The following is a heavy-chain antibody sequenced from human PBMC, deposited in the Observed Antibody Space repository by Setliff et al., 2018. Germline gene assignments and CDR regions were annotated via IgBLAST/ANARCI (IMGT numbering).Heavy chain of an antibody. CDR2: ISGNSSNFI. Sequence: GGSLRLSCAASGFTFRIYSMNWVRQAPGKGLEWISSISGNSSNFIYYADSVKGRFTISRDNAKNSLFLQMDNLRAEDTAQYFCARDSSHFIRVLDSWGQGTLVTVSS. V-gene: IGHV3-21*01. D-gene: IGHD3-10*01. J-gene: IGHJ4*02. CDR1: GFTFRIYS. CDR3: ARDSSHFIRVLDS.